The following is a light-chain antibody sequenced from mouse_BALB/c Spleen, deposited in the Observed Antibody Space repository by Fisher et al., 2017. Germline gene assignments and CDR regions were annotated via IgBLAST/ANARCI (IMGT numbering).Light chain of an antibody. J-gene: IGKJ2*01. Sequence: IVLTQSPAIMSASPGEKVTMTCSASSSVSYMHWYQQKSGTSPKRWIYDTSKLASGVPARFSSSGSGTSYSLTISSVEAEDDATYYCQQWSGYPYTFGGGTKLEIK. CDR2: DTS. CDR1: SSVSY. CDR3: QQWSGYPYT. V-gene: IGKV4-59*01.